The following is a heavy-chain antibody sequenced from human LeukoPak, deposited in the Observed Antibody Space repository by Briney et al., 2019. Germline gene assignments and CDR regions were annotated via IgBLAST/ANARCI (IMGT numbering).Heavy chain of an antibody. CDR1: GGSISSYF. Sequence: PSETLSLTCTVSGGSISSYFWSWSRQPPGKGLEWIGHIYFSGSTNYNPSLKSRVTISVDTSKNQFSLKLSSVTAADTAVYYCARHKSSGTYPLDYWGQGTLVTVSS. D-gene: IGHD1-26*01. V-gene: IGHV4-59*08. CDR2: IYFSGST. CDR3: ARHKSSGTYPLDY. J-gene: IGHJ4*02.